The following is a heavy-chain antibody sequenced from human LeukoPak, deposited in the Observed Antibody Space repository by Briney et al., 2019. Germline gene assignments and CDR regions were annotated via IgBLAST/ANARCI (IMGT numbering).Heavy chain of an antibody. CDR2: ISSSSSYI. Sequence: GGSLRLSCAASGFTFSSYSMNWVRRAPGKGLEWVSSISSSSSYIYYADSVKGRFTISRDNAKNSLYLQMNSLRAEDTAVYYCAKDHGVPLLWFGESATFADWGQGTLVTVSS. CDR3: AKDHGVPLLWFGESATFAD. CDR1: GFTFSSYS. J-gene: IGHJ4*02. D-gene: IGHD3-10*01. V-gene: IGHV3-21*04.